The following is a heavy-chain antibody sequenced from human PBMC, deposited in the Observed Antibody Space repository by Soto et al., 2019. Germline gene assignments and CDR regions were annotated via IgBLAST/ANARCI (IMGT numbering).Heavy chain of an antibody. Sequence: GGSLRLSCAASGFTFSSYSMNWVRQAPGKGLEWVSSISSSSSYIYYADSVKGRFTISRDNAKNSLYLQMNSLRAEDTAVYYCARVPTDIVVVPAAYWYYWGQGTLVTVSS. CDR2: ISSSSSYI. J-gene: IGHJ4*02. CDR1: GFTFSSYS. V-gene: IGHV3-21*01. CDR3: ARVPTDIVVVPAAYWYY. D-gene: IGHD2-2*01.